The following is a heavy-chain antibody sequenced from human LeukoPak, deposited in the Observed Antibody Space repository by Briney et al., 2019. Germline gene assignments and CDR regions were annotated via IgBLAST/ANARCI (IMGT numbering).Heavy chain of an antibody. CDR3: ARGGYFDY. CDR1: GGSISTGYH. CDR2: IEYSGNT. V-gene: IGHV4-38-2*02. J-gene: IGHJ4*02. Sequence: SETLSLTCTVSGGSISTGYHWGWIRQPPGKGLEWIGSIEYSGNTYYNPSLKSRVTISLDTSKNQFSLKLNSVTAADTAVYYCARGGYFDYWGQGTLVTVSS.